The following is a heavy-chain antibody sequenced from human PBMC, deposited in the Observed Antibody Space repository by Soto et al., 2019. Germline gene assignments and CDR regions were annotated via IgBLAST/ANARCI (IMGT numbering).Heavy chain of an antibody. CDR1: GGSFSGYY. Sequence: QVQLQQWGAGLLKPSETLSLTCAVYGGSFSGYYWSWIRQPPGKGLEWIGEINHSGSTNYNPSLKSRVTISVDTSKNQFSLKRSSVTAADTAVYYCARDIAAAGTSGDVGWFDPWGQGTLVTVSS. V-gene: IGHV4-34*01. CDR3: ARDIAAAGTSGDVGWFDP. J-gene: IGHJ5*02. CDR2: INHSGST. D-gene: IGHD6-13*01.